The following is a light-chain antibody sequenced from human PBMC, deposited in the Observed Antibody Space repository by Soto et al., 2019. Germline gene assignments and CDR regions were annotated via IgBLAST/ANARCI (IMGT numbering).Light chain of an antibody. CDR3: QPSYSTPIT. CDR2: AAS. Sequence: DIKMTHSPSSPSAAVGDIVTITCRASQSISSYLNWYQQKPGKAPKLLIYAASSLQSGVPSRFSGSGSGTDLTLTISSLPPEDFATYYCQPSYSTPITFGQGTRLE. CDR1: QSISSY. J-gene: IGKJ5*01. V-gene: IGKV1-39*01.